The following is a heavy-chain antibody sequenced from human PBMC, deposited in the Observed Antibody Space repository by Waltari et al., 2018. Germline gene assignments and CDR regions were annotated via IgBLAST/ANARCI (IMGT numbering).Heavy chain of an antibody. CDR2: IIPIFGTA. V-gene: IGHV1-69*01. D-gene: IGHD3-9*01. J-gene: IGHJ4*02. Sequence: QVQLVQSGAEVKKPGSSVKVSCKASGGTFSSYAISWVRPAPGQGLEWMGGIIPIFGTANYAQKFQGRVTITADESTSTAYMELSSLRSEDTAVYYCARGGSGYYDILSGFDYWGQGTLVTVSS. CDR3: ARGGSGYYDILSGFDY. CDR1: GGTFSSYA.